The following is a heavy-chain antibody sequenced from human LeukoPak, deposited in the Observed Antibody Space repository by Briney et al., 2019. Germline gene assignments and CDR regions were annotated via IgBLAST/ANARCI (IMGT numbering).Heavy chain of an antibody. CDR2: ISAYNGNT. CDR1: GYTFTSYG. D-gene: IGHD3-10*01. Sequence: ASVKVSCKASGYTFTSYGISWVRQAPGQGLEWMGWISAYNGNTNYAQKLQGRVTMTTDTSTSTAYMELRSLRSDDTAVYYCARDPPDYYGSGSYWAALPRSWVQYYYYGMDVWGQGTTVTVSS. J-gene: IGHJ6*02. V-gene: IGHV1-18*01. CDR3: ARDPPDYYGSGSYWAALPRSWVQYYYYGMDV.